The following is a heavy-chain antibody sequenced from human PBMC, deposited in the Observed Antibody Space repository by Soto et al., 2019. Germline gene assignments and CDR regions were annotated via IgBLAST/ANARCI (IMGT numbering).Heavy chain of an antibody. D-gene: IGHD6-13*01. Sequence: SETLSLTCTVSGGSISSYYWSWIRQPPGKGLEWIGYIYYSGSTNYNPSLKSRVTISVDTSKNQFSLKLSSVTAADTAVYYCARDLEQQHAGWFDPWGQGTLVTVSS. CDR2: IYYSGST. CDR1: GGSISSYY. J-gene: IGHJ5*02. CDR3: ARDLEQQHAGWFDP. V-gene: IGHV4-59*01.